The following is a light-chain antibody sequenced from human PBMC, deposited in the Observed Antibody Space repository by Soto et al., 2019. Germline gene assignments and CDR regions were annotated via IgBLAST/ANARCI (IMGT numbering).Light chain of an antibody. CDR1: QAIGNS. V-gene: IGKV1-39*01. CDR2: GTS. J-gene: IGKJ1*01. CDR3: QQSYSSSWT. Sequence: DIQMAQSPSSLSACVGDSVTITCRTSQAIGNSLNWYQQRPGKAPSLLVYGTSTLQSGVPSRFSGSGSGTDFTLTISSLQREDFATYYCQQSYSSSWTFGHGTKVDIK.